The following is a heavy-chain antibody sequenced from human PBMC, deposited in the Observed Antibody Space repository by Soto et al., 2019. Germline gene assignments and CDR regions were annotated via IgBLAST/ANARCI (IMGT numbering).Heavy chain of an antibody. J-gene: IGHJ4*02. D-gene: IGHD3-3*01. CDR3: ARVAPTIFGVVPDPFDY. CDR1: GYTFTSYG. Sequence: VASVKVSCKASGYTFTSYGISWVRQAPGQGLEWMGWISAYNGNTNYAQKLQGRVTMTTDTSTSTAYMELRSLRSDDTAVYYCARVAPTIFGVVPDPFDYWGQGTLVTVSS. V-gene: IGHV1-18*01. CDR2: ISAYNGNT.